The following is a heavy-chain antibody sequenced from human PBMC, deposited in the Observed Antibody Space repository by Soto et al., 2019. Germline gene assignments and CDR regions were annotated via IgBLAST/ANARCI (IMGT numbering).Heavy chain of an antibody. V-gene: IGHV3-23*01. CDR2: ISGSGGSR. Sequence: GGSLRLSCAASGFTFSGYAMSWVRQAPGKGLEWVSAISGSGGSRYYADSVKGRFTISRDNSKNTLYLQMNSLRAEDTAVYYCAKMGYYYYYYMDVWGKGTTVTVSS. D-gene: IGHD3-16*01. CDR1: GFTFSGYA. J-gene: IGHJ6*03. CDR3: AKMGYYYYYYMDV.